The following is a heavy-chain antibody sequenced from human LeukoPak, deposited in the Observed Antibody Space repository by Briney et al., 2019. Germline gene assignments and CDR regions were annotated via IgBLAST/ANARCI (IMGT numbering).Heavy chain of an antibody. CDR2: MNPNSGNT. J-gene: IGHJ4*02. V-gene: IGHV1-8*02. CDR1: GYTFTSYA. Sequence: GASVKVSCKASGYTFTSYAMNWVRQAPGQGLEWMGWMNPNSGNTGYAQKFQGRVTMTRNTSISTAYMELSSLRSEDTAVYYCARGGVGGAANDYWGQGTLVTVSS. D-gene: IGHD3-10*01. CDR3: ARGGVGGAANDY.